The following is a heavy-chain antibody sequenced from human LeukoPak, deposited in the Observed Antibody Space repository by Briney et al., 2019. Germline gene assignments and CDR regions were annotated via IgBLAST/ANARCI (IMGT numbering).Heavy chain of an antibody. V-gene: IGHV3-9*01. D-gene: IGHD6-19*01. J-gene: IGHJ4*02. Sequence: GGSLRLSCAASGFTFDDYAMHWVRQAPGKGLEWVSGISWNSGGIGYADSVKGRFTISRDNAKNSLYLQMNSPRAEDTALYYCAKDMSSSGHKGFDYWGQGTLVTVSS. CDR3: AKDMSSSGHKGFDY. CDR2: ISWNSGGI. CDR1: GFTFDDYA.